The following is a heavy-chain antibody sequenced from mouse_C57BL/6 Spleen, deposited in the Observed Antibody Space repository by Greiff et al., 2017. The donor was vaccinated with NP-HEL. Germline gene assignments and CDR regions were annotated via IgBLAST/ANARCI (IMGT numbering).Heavy chain of an antibody. CDR2: INYDGSST. CDR3: ARDSWGFAY. V-gene: IGHV5-16*01. J-gene: IGHJ3*01. Sequence: EVQLVESEGGLVQPGSSMKLSCTASGFTFSDYYMAWVRQVPEKGLEWVANINYDGSSTYYLDSLKSRFIISRDNAKNILYLQMSSLKSEDTATYYCARDSWGFAYWGQGTLVTVSA. CDR1: GFTFSDYY.